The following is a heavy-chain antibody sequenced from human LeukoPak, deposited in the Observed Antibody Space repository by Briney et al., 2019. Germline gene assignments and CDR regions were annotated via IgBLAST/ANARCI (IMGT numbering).Heavy chain of an antibody. CDR1: GVSISRFY. D-gene: IGHD6-19*01. CDR2: IYNGVPT. J-gene: IGHJ4*02. V-gene: IGHV4-4*09. CDR3: VQTTGWPGFDY. Sequence: SETLSLTCTASGVSISRFYWSWVRQPPGKGLEWIGNIYNGVPTFFNPSLKSRVTISVDTSRRQFSLELASVTAADTAVYYCVQTTGWPGFDYWGQGILVTVSS.